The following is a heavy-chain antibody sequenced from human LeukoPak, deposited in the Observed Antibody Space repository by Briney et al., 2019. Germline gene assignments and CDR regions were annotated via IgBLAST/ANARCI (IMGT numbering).Heavy chain of an antibody. CDR1: GGSISSYY. CDR3: ARGELFAYYYYYMDV. J-gene: IGHJ6*03. CDR2: IYYSGST. V-gene: IGHV4-59*01. D-gene: IGHD2-21*01. Sequence: TSETLSLTCTVSGGSISSYYWSWIRQPPGKGLEWIGYIYYSGSTNYNPSLKSRVTISVDTSKNQFSLKLSSVTAADTAVYYCARGELFAYYYYYMDVWGKGTTVTVSS.